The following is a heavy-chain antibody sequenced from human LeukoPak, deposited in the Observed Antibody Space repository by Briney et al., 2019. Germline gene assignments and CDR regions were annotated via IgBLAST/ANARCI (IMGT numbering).Heavy chain of an antibody. J-gene: IGHJ4*02. CDR1: GITLSNYG. CDR2: ISDSGGST. Sequence: GGSLRLSCAVSGITLSNYGMSWVRQAPGKGLGWVAGISDSGGSTNYADSVKGRFTISRDNPKNTLYLQMNSLRAEDTAVYCCAKKPATIKFPFDIWGQGTLVTVSP. V-gene: IGHV3-23*01. D-gene: IGHD5-24*01. CDR3: AKKPATIKFPFDI.